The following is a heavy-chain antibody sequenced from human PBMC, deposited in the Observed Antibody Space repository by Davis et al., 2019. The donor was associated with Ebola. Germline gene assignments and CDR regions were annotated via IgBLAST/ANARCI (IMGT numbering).Heavy chain of an antibody. J-gene: IGHJ5*02. CDR3: ATSYSGSFYWFDP. Sequence: MPGGSLRLSCTVSGGSISSYYWNWIRQSPGKGPEWIGYIYYSGNTKYNPSLESRVSISVDTSKNQFSLRLTSVTAADTAVYFCATSYSGSFYWFDPWGQGTLVTVSS. CDR1: GGSISSYY. V-gene: IGHV4-59*08. D-gene: IGHD1-26*01. CDR2: IYYSGNT.